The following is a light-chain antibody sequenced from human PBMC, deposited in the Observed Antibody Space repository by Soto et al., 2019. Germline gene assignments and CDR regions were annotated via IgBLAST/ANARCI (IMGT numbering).Light chain of an antibody. Sequence: DIVLTQSPGNMSMSPGETATLSCRASQSVSNNYSAWYQQKRGQAPRLLIYGASNRATGIPDRFSGSGSGTDFTLTISRLEPEDFAVYYWKQYGSSGTVGDGTKVDIK. CDR3: KQYGSSGT. J-gene: IGKJ4*02. CDR1: QSVSNNY. CDR2: GAS. V-gene: IGKV3-20*01.